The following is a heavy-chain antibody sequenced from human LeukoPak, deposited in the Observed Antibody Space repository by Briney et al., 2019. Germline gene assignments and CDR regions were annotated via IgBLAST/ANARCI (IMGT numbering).Heavy chain of an antibody. Sequence: XAXGYTFTCYYMNWVRQAPGQGLEWMGWINPNSGGTNYAQKFQGRVTMTRDTSISTAYMELSRLRSDDTAVYYCARPSSIAVAGTHFQHWGQGTLATVSS. V-gene: IGHV1-2*02. CDR2: INPNSGGT. D-gene: IGHD6-19*01. CDR1: GYTFTCYY. CDR3: ARPSSIAVAGTHFQH. J-gene: IGHJ1*01.